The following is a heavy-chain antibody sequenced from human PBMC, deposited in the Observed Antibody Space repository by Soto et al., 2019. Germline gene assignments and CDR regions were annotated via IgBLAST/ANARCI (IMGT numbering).Heavy chain of an antibody. CDR1: GFTFSNFA. CDR3: ANPIPKTGTTFGF. V-gene: IGHV3-23*01. Sequence: QLLESGGGFVQPGGSLRLSCVASGFTFSNFAMAWVRQAPGEGLEWVSAISGSGDDTFYADSMKGRFTISRDNSKETRYLQINSLRAEDTAVYYCANPIPKTGTTFGFWGQGTLVTVSS. CDR2: ISGSGDDT. D-gene: IGHD1-1*01. J-gene: IGHJ4*02.